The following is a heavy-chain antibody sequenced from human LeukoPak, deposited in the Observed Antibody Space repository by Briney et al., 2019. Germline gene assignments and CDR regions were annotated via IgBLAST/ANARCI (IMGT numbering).Heavy chain of an antibody. J-gene: IGHJ5*02. CDR3: ARGYCSSTSCLGKGYWFDP. D-gene: IGHD2-2*01. CDR2: ISYDGSNK. CDR1: GFTFSSYA. V-gene: IGHV3-30*14. Sequence: GGSLRLSCAASGFTFSSYAMHWVRQAPGKGLEWVAVISYDGSNKYYADSVKGRFTISRDNSKNTLYLQMNSLRAEDTAVYYCARGYCSSTSCLGKGYWFDPWGQGTLVTVSS.